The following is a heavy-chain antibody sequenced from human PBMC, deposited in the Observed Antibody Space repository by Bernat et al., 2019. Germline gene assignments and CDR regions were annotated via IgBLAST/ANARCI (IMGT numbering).Heavy chain of an antibody. Sequence: QVQLQESGPGLVKPSETLSLNCTVSGVSIRSYYWSWIRQPPGKGLEWIWYIYYSGNTNYNPTLKSRVTISVDTSKNQFSLKLSSVTAADTAVYYCTRDKGVGDTGVYYYYGMDVWGQGTTVTVSS. V-gene: IGHV4-59*01. CDR2: IYYSGNT. CDR1: GVSIRSYY. CDR3: TRDKGVGDTGVYYYYGMDV. J-gene: IGHJ6*02. D-gene: IGHD3-3*01.